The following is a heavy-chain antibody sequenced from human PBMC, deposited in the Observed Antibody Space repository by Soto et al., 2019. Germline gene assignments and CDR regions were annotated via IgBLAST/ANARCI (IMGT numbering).Heavy chain of an antibody. Sequence: QVQLQESGPGLVKPSQTLSLTCTVSGGSISSGGYYWSWIRQHPGKGLEWIGYIYYSGSTYYNPSHKSRVTISVDTSKNQFSLKLSSVTAADTAVYYCARWRSSNRFQYYFDYWGQGTLVTVSS. CDR1: GGSISSGGYY. CDR3: ARWRSSNRFQYYFDY. D-gene: IGHD2-2*01. J-gene: IGHJ4*02. V-gene: IGHV4-31*03. CDR2: IYYSGST.